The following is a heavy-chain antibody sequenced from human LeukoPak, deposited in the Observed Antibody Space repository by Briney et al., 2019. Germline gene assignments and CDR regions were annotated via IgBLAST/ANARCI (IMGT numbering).Heavy chain of an antibody. CDR2: IYYSGST. CDR1: GGSISSSSYY. J-gene: IGHJ4*02. Sequence: SETLSLTCTVSGGSISSSSYYWGWIRQPPGKGLEWIGSIYYSGSTYYNSSLKSRVTISVDTSKNQFSLKLSSVTAADTAVYYCARGRLVLNYFDYWGQGTLVTVSS. V-gene: IGHV4-39*07. CDR3: ARGRLVLNYFDY. D-gene: IGHD3-22*01.